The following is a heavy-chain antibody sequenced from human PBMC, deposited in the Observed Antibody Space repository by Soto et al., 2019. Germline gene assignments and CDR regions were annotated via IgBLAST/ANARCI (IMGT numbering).Heavy chain of an antibody. CDR1: GYTFTGYY. V-gene: IGHV1-2*04. J-gene: IGHJ5*02. Sequence: QVQLVQSGAEVKKPGTSVKVSCKASGYTFTGYYMHWVRQAPGQGLEWMGWINPNSGGTNYAQKFQGWVTMTRNTSISTAYRELSRLSSADTAVYYCARDSRYYGSGSGSCFDPWGQGPLVTFSS. CDR2: INPNSGGT. CDR3: ARDSRYYGSGSGSCFDP. D-gene: IGHD3-10*01.